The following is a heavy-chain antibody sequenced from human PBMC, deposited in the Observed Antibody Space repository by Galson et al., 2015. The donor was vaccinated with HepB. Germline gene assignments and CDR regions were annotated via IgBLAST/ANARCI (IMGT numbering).Heavy chain of an antibody. CDR2: ITQSGST. Sequence: ETLSLTCAVFGGSFSTYHWTWIRQPPGKGLEWIGEITQSGSTHSNPSLKSRVTISVDTSKNQFSLKVKSVTAADTAVYYCARGKGRQVLLDYHYYGMDVWGQGTTVSVSS. CDR1: GGSFSTYH. CDR3: ARGKGRQVLLDYHYYGMDV. V-gene: IGHV4-34*01. J-gene: IGHJ6*01. D-gene: IGHD3-3*01.